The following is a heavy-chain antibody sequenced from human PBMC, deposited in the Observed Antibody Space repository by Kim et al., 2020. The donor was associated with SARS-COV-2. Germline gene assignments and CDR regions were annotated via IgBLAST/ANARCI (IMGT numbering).Heavy chain of an antibody. Sequence: ADSVKGRFTISRDNSKNTLYLEVNNVRLEDTAVYYCAKETGSGSSPYYFDSWGQGTLVTVSS. J-gene: IGHJ4*02. V-gene: IGHV3-30*02. CDR3: AKETGSGSSPYYFDS. D-gene: IGHD3-10*01.